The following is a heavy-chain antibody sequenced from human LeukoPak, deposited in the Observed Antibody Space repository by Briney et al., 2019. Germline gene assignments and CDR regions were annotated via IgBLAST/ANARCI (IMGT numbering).Heavy chain of an antibody. CDR3: ARHVVAMVRSYNDMDV. Sequence: GGSLRLSCAASGFTVSSNYMSWVRQAPGKGLEWVSVIYSGGSTYYADSAKGRFTISRDNSKDTLYLQMNSLRAEDTAVYYCARHVVAMVRSYNDMDVWGQGTTVTVSS. V-gene: IGHV3-66*04. CDR2: IYSGGST. D-gene: IGHD3-10*01. CDR1: GFTVSSNY. J-gene: IGHJ6*02.